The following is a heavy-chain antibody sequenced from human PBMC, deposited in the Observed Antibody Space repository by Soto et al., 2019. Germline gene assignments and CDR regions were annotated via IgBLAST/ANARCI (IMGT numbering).Heavy chain of an antibody. CDR3: ARSWQQLGYYYYYMDV. D-gene: IGHD6-13*01. CDR2: IYYSGST. J-gene: IGHJ6*03. Sequence: SETLSLTCTVSGGSISSYYWSWIRQPPGKGLEWIGYIYYSGSTNYNPSLKSRVTISVDTSKNQFSLKLSAVTAADTAVYYCARSWQQLGYYYYYMDVWGKGTTVTVSS. CDR1: GGSISSYY. V-gene: IGHV4-59*01.